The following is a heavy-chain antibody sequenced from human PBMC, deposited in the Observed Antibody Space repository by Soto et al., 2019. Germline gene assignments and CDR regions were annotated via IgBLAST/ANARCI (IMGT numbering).Heavy chain of an antibody. V-gene: IGHV1-46*01. J-gene: IGHJ4*02. Sequence: ASVKVSCKASGYTFTNYYVQWVRQAPGQGLEWMGVIHPDGGHTTYSQTFQDRVTMNRDTFTSTIYMELSSLRSEDTAVYYCARGDNDYWGQGTLVTVSS. CDR3: ARGDNDY. CDR1: GYTFTNYY. CDR2: IHPDGGHT.